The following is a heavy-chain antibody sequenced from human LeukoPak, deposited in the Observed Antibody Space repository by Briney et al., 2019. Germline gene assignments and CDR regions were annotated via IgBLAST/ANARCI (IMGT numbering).Heavy chain of an antibody. J-gene: IGHJ6*03. CDR1: GFTFSNAW. CDR3: TTDPPDIVVVPAAMPAYYYMDV. Sequence: GGSLRLSCAASGFTFSNAWMSWVRQAPGKGLEWVGRIKSKTDGGTTDYAGPVKGRFTISRDDSKNTLYLQMNSLKTEDTAVYYCTTDPPDIVVVPAAMPAYYYMDVWGKGTTVTVSS. CDR2: IKSKTDGGTT. V-gene: IGHV3-15*01. D-gene: IGHD2-2*01.